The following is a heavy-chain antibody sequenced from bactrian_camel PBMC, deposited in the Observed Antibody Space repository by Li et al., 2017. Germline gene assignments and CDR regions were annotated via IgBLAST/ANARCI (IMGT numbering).Heavy chain of an antibody. J-gene: IGHJ4*01. V-gene: IGHV3S54*01. CDR2: IYTGLGRL. CDR3: AEGRGSRGEHCYSLNY. D-gene: IGHD6*01. CDR1: GSIYNDNC. Sequence: VQLVESGGGLVQPGGSLVLSSTPSGSIYNDNCMGWIRQAPGMEREAVAAIYTGLGRLLYADSVLGRFTISRDRAKNTVYLQMNNLQPEDTATHYCAEGRGSRGEHCYSLNYWGQGTQVTVS.